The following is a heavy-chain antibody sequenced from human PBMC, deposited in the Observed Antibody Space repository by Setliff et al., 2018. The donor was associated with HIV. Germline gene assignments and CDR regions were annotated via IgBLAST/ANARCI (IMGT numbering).Heavy chain of an antibody. CDR3: TAELRRNGYYAFAY. V-gene: IGHV3-15*01. Sequence: PGGSLRLSCAVSGFSLSDYYMDWVRQAPGKGLEWVGRIKSKTDGGTAEYITAVQGRSTISRDDSQNRLFLEMNGLKTEDTGVYYCTAELRRNGYYAFAYWGQGSLVTVSS. J-gene: IGHJ4*02. CDR1: GFSLSDYY. CDR2: IKSKTDGGTA. D-gene: IGHD3-3*01.